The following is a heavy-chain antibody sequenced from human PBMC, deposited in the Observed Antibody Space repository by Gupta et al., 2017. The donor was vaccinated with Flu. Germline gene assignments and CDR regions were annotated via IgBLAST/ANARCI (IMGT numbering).Heavy chain of an antibody. CDR1: GFTFSSYA. J-gene: IGHJ5*02. CDR3: AKLPWELPTLDWFDP. V-gene: IGHV3-23*01. Sequence: EVQLLESGGGLVQPGGSLRLSCAASGFTFSSYAMSWFRQAPGKGLEWVSAISGSGGSTYYADSVKGRFTISRDNSKNTLYLQMNSLRAEDTAVYYCAKLPWELPTLDWFDPWGQGTLVTVSS. CDR2: ISGSGGST. D-gene: IGHD1-26*01.